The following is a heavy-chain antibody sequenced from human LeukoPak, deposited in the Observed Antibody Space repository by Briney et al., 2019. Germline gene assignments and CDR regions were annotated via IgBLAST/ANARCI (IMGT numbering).Heavy chain of an antibody. V-gene: IGHV3-23*01. CDR3: AKDQYGGNPGYFDY. D-gene: IGHD4/OR15-4a*01. CDR2: ITGSGGST. Sequence: GGSLLLSCAASGFTFSTSAMSWVRPAPGRGLEWVSSITGSGGSTYYADSVKGRFTISRDNSKNTVYLKMNSLRAEDTAVYFCAKDQYGGNPGYFDYWGQGTLVTVSS. J-gene: IGHJ4*02. CDR1: GFTFSTSA.